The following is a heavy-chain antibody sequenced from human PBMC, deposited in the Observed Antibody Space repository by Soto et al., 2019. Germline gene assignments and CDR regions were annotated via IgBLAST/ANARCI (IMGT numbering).Heavy chain of an antibody. Sequence: EVQLVESGGGLVQPGGSLRLSCAASGFNLGSYWMHWVRQAPGKGLVWVSRINDYGTTINYAESVEGRFTISRDDAKSEVYLQMNNLRAENTAVYYGARGGLEPFDYWGQGALVTGSS. V-gene: IGHV3-74*01. D-gene: IGHD1-1*01. CDR2: INDYGTTI. CDR1: GFNLGSYW. J-gene: IGHJ4*02. CDR3: ARGGLEPFDY.